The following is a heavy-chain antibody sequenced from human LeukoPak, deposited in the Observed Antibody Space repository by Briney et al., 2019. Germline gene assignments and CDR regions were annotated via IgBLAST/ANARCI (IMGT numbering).Heavy chain of an antibody. Sequence: QPGGSLRLSCAASGFTFSYYGLSWVRQAPGKGLEWVSYISSSGTIIYYADSVKGRFTISRDNAKNSLYLQMNSLRAEDTAVYYCARDPRTYDSSGYYIYWGQGTLVTVSS. CDR1: GFTFSYYG. V-gene: IGHV3-48*04. D-gene: IGHD3-22*01. CDR2: ISSSGTII. J-gene: IGHJ4*02. CDR3: ARDPRTYDSSGYYIY.